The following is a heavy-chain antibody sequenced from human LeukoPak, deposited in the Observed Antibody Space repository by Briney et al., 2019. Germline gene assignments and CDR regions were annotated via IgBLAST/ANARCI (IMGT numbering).Heavy chain of an antibody. Sequence: GESLKISCKGYGYSFTYYCIGWVRQMPGKGPEWMGIIYPGDSDNRYCPSFQGQVTISADKSISTAYLQWSSLKASDTAMYYCARHLRLSQNWFSAWRQACLVSVSS. CDR2: IYPGDSDN. CDR3: ARHLRLSQNWFSA. D-gene: IGHD6-25*01. V-gene: IGHV5-51*01. CDR1: GYSFTYYC. J-gene: IGHJ5*02.